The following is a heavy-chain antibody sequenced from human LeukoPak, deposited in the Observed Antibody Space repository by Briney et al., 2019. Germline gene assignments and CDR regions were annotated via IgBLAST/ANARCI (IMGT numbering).Heavy chain of an antibody. D-gene: IGHD6-13*01. CDR1: GFTFSSYA. V-gene: IGHV3-30*04. Sequence: PGGSLRLSCAASGFTFSSYAMHWVRQAPGKGLEWVAVISYDGSNKYYADSVKGRFTISRDNSKNTLYLQMNSLRAEDTAVYYCAKVVRLAAAAGDYWGQGTLVTVSS. CDR2: ISYDGSNK. CDR3: AKVVRLAAAAGDY. J-gene: IGHJ4*02.